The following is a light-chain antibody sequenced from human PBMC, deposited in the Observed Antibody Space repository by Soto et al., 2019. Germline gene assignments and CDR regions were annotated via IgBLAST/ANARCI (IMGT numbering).Light chain of an antibody. J-gene: IGLJ2*01. CDR1: SSNIGNNY. V-gene: IGLV1-51*02. CDR2: ENN. Sequence: QSVLTQPPSVSAAPGQKVTISCSGSSSNIGNNYVSWYQQLPGTAPKLLIYENNKRPSGIPDRFSGSKSGTSATLGITGLQTGDEADYYCGTWHSSLSAVFGGGTKLTVL. CDR3: GTWHSSLSAV.